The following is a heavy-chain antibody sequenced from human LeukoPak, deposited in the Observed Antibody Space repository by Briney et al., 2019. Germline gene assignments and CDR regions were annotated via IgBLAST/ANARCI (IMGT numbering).Heavy chain of an antibody. Sequence: GGSLRLSCAGSGFTFSTYSMNWVRQAPGKGLEWVSSISCSSGSIYYADSVKDRFTISRDNAENSLYLQMNSLRAEDTAVYYCARANPPGISFFDYWGQGALVTVSS. CDR1: GFTFSTYS. CDR3: ARANPPGISFFDY. V-gene: IGHV3-21*06. D-gene: IGHD3-16*02. CDR2: ISCSSGSI. J-gene: IGHJ4*02.